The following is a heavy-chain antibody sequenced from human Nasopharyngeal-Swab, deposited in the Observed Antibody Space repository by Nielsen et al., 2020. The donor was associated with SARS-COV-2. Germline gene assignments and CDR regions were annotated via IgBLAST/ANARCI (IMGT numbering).Heavy chain of an antibody. Sequence: GESLKTSCAASGFDFNTYWMHWVRQAPGKGLVWVSRDDNGGYTNYADSVKGRFTISRDSAENTLYLQMNSLRADDTAMYYCARIAIGGSRSFDLWGQGTMVTVAP. CDR3: ARIAIGGSRSFDL. D-gene: IGHD3-16*01. CDR1: GFDFNTYW. CDR2: DDNGGYT. V-gene: IGHV3-74*01. J-gene: IGHJ3*01.